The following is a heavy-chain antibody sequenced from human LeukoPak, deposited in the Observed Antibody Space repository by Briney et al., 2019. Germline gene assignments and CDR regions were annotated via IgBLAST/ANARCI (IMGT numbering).Heavy chain of an antibody. J-gene: IGHJ4*02. Sequence: SETLSLTCTVSGGSISSYYWSWIRQAPGKGLEWIGYIYYSGSTNYNPPLKSRVTISVDTSKNQFSLKLSSVTAADTAVYYCARGGTVVNGFDYWGQGTLVTVSS. CDR2: IYYSGST. CDR3: ARGGTVVNGFDY. D-gene: IGHD4-23*01. CDR1: GGSISSYY. V-gene: IGHV4-59*01.